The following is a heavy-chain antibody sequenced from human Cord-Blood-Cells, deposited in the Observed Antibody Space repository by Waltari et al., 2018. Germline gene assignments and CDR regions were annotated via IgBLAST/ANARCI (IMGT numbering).Heavy chain of an antibody. J-gene: IGHJ6*02. CDR2: ISSSSSYI. D-gene: IGHD2-2*01. CDR3: ARDQVGYCSSTSCYYYYYYGMDV. Sequence: EVQLVESGGGLVKPGGSLRLSCAASGFTFSSYSMNWVRQAPGTGLEWVSSISSSSSYIYYADSVKGRFTISRDNAKNSLYLQMNSLRAEDTAVYYCARDQVGYCSSTSCYYYYYYGMDVWGQGTTVTVSS. CDR1: GFTFSSYS. V-gene: IGHV3-21*01.